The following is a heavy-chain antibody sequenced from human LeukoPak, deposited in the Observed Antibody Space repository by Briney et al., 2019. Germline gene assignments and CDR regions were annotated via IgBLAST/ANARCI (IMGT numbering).Heavy chain of an antibody. CDR1: GYSFTSYW. J-gene: IGHJ4*02. V-gene: IGHV5-51*01. CDR2: IYPGDSDT. CDR3: ARLTHLGYCSGGSCYGGLDY. D-gene: IGHD2-15*01. Sequence: GESLKISCKGSGYSFTSYWIGWVRQLPGKGLEGMGIIYPGDSDTRYSPSFQGQVTISADKSISTAYLQWSSLKASDTAMYYCARLTHLGYCSGGSCYGGLDYWGQGTLVTVSS.